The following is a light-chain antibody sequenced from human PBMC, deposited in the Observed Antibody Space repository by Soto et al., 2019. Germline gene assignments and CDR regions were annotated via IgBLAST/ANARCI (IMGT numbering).Light chain of an antibody. CDR2: GAS. CDR1: QSVSSSF. Sequence: EIVLTQSPGTLSLSPGERATLACRASQSVSSSFFAWYQQIPGQAPRLLIYGASSRATGIPDRFSGSGSGTDFTLTISRLEPEDVAVYYCPQYDRSPLTFGGGTNVEIK. CDR3: PQYDRSPLT. J-gene: IGKJ4*01. V-gene: IGKV3-20*01.